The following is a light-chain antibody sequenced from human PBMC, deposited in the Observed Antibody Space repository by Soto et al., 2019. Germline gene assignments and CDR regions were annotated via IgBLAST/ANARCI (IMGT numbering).Light chain of an antibody. Sequence: EIVLTQSPGTLSLSPGERATLSCRASQSFTSTSLAWYQQKPGQAPRLLVYGASKRAAGIPDRFRGSGSGSEFSLTISGLEPEDFAVYFCQHFGSSPPVIFGQGTRLDVK. CDR1: QSFTSTS. J-gene: IGKJ5*01. CDR3: QHFGSSPPVI. V-gene: IGKV3-20*01. CDR2: GAS.